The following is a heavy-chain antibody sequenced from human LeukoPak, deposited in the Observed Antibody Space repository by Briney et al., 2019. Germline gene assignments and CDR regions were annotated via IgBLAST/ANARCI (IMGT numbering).Heavy chain of an antibody. CDR1: GFTLRNYD. CDR3: ARDGSGTYWAYYNWFDP. V-gene: IGHV3-23*01. J-gene: IGHJ5*02. D-gene: IGHD3-10*01. CDR2: IRGSSGST. Sequence: PGGSLRLSCAASGFTLRNYDINWVRQAPGKGLEWVSVIRGSSGSTYYADSVKGRFTISRDDSKNTLYLQMNSLRPEDTAVYYCARDGSGTYWAYYNWFDPWGQGTLVTVSS.